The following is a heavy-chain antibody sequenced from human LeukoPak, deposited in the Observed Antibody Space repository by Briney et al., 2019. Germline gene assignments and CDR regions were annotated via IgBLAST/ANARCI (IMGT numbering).Heavy chain of an antibody. CDR3: ARVYCGGDCYSGYGMDV. J-gene: IGHJ6*02. CDR1: GFTFSSYA. CDR2: ISGSGGST. D-gene: IGHD2-21*02. V-gene: IGHV3-23*01. Sequence: GGSLRLSCAASGFTFSSYAMSWVRQAPGKGLEWVSAISGSGGSTYYADSVKGRFTISRDNSKNTLYLQMNSLRAEDTAVYYCARVYCGGDCYSGYGMDVWGQGTTVTVSS.